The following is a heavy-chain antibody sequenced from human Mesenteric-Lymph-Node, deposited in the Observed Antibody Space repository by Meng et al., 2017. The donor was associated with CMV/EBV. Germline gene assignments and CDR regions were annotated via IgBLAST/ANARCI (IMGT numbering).Heavy chain of an antibody. J-gene: IGHJ4*02. CDR2: INHSGST. CDR3: ARHQRWLKSEGGFNY. CDR1: GGSLSGSY. D-gene: IGHD4-23*01. Sequence: QVQLQQWGAGLLKPSELLPLTCAVYGGSLSGSYWSWIRQPPGKGLEWIGEINHSGSTNYNPSLKSRVTISVDTSKNQFSLKLSSVTAADTAVYYCARHQRWLKSEGGFNYWGQGTLVTVSS. V-gene: IGHV4-34*01.